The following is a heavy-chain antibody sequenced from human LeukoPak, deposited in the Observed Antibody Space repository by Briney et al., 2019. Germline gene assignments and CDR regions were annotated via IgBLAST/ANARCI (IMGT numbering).Heavy chain of an antibody. V-gene: IGHV3-23*01. CDR3: AKFYYDFWSGYFDY. Sequence: ETLSLTCAVYGGSFSGYYWSWIRQAPGKGLEWVSAISGSGGSTYYADSVKGRFTISRDNSKNTLYLQMNSLRAEDTAVYYCAKFYYDFWSGYFDYWGQGTLVTVSS. J-gene: IGHJ4*02. D-gene: IGHD3-3*01. CDR1: GGSFSGYY. CDR2: ISGSGGST.